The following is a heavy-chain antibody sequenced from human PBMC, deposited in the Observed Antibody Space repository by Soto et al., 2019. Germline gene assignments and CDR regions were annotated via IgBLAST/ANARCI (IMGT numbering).Heavy chain of an antibody. V-gene: IGHV1-3*01. CDR3: AREGEYYYDSSGYANDAFDI. Sequence: VASVKVSCKASGYTFTSYAMHWVRQAPGQRLEWMGWINAGNGNTKYSQKFQGRVTITRDTSASTAYMELSSLRSEDTAVYYCAREGEYYYDSSGYANDAFDIWGQGTMVTVSS. CDR1: GYTFTSYA. D-gene: IGHD3-22*01. CDR2: INAGNGNT. J-gene: IGHJ3*02.